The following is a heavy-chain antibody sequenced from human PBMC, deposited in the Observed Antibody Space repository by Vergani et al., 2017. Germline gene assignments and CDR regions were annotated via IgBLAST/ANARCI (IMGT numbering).Heavy chain of an antibody. CDR1: GGSISSSSYY. Sequence: QLQLQESGPGLVKPSETLSLTCTVSGGSISSSSYYWGWIRQPPGKGLEWIGYIYYSGSTNYNPSLKSRVTISVDTSKNQFSLKLSSVTAADTAVYYCARDLSYGSALEEYYYYGMDVWGQGTTVTVSS. V-gene: IGHV4-61*05. D-gene: IGHD3-10*01. CDR3: ARDLSYGSALEEYYYYGMDV. CDR2: IYYSGST. J-gene: IGHJ6*02.